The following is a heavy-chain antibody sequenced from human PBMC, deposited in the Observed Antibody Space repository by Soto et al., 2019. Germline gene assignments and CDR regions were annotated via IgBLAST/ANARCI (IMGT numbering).Heavy chain of an antibody. Sequence: SETLSLTCTVSGGSISSSSYYWGWIRQPPGKGLEWIGSIYYSGSTYYNPSLKSRVTISVDTSKNQFSLKLSSVTAADTAVYYCASRNLGYCSGGSCYSDYYYYMDVWGKGTTVTVPS. D-gene: IGHD2-15*01. CDR1: GGSISSSSYY. CDR3: ASRNLGYCSGGSCYSDYYYYMDV. V-gene: IGHV4-39*01. CDR2: IYYSGST. J-gene: IGHJ6*03.